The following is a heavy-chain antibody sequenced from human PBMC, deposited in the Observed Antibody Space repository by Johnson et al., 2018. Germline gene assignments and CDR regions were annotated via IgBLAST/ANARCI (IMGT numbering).Heavy chain of an antibody. D-gene: IGHD2-2*01. CDR3: ARVIYCSSTSCYDAFDI. Sequence: QVQLVESGAEVKKPGSSVKVSCKASGGTFSSYAISWVRQALGQGLEWMGGIIPIFGTANYAQKFQGRVTITADESTSTAYMELSSLRSEDTAVDYCARVIYCSSTSCYDAFDIWGQGTMVPVSS. CDR1: GGTFSSYA. J-gene: IGHJ3*02. V-gene: IGHV1-69*01. CDR2: IIPIFGTA.